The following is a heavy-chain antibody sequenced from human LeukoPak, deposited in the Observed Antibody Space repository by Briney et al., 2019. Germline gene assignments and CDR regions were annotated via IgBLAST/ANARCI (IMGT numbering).Heavy chain of an antibody. CDR2: INHSGST. D-gene: IGHD6-13*01. CDR1: GGSFSGYY. CDR3: AREASSSSWYWDYYYMDV. Sequence: PETLSLTCAVYGGSFSGYYWSWIRQPPGKGLEWIGEINHSGSTNYNPSLKSRVTISVDTSKNQFSLKLSSVTAADTAVYYCAREASSSSWYWDYYYMDVWGKGTTVTVSS. V-gene: IGHV4-34*01. J-gene: IGHJ6*03.